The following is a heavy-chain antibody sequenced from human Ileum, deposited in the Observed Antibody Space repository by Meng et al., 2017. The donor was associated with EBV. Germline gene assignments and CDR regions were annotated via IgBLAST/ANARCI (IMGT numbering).Heavy chain of an antibody. CDR3: ARDPAYPRGLFDS. CDR2: IYRSGSS. D-gene: IGHD3-10*01. J-gene: IGHJ4*02. Sequence: QLHAPESGPGLVKPSETLSLTCSVSGDSISNSDHYWNWIRRSPGKGLEWIASIYRSGSSYFDPSLKSRVSLSLDTSKNQFSLKLSSVTAADTALYYCARDPAYPRGLFDSWGQGILVTVSS. CDR1: GDSISNSDHY. V-gene: IGHV4-39*07.